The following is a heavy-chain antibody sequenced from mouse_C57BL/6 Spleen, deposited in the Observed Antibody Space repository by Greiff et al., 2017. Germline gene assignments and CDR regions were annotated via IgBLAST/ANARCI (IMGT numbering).Heavy chain of an antibody. CDR1: GYSITSGYY. J-gene: IGHJ1*03. CDR3: ARDGSSSYWYFDV. Sequence: EVQRVESGPGLVKPSQSLSLTCSVTGYSITSGYYWNWIRQFPGNKLEWMGYISYDGSNNYNPSLKNRISITRDTSKNQFFLKLNSVTTEDTATYYCARDGSSSYWYFDVWGTGTTVTVSS. CDR2: ISYDGSN. V-gene: IGHV3-6*01. D-gene: IGHD1-1*01.